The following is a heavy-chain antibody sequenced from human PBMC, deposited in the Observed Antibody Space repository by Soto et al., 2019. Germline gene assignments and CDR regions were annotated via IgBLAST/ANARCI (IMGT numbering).Heavy chain of an antibody. V-gene: IGHV1-69*12. Sequence: QVQLVQSGAEVKKPGSSVKVSCKASGGTFSSSAISWVRQAPGQGLEWMGGIIPIFRAADYAQRFQGRVTITADESTSTAYMELSSLRSEDTAVYYCARGAWVLIESHNYYYGMDVWGQGTTVTVSS. J-gene: IGHJ6*02. CDR3: ARGAWVLIESHNYYYGMDV. D-gene: IGHD1-1*01. CDR1: GGTFSSSA. CDR2: IIPIFRAA.